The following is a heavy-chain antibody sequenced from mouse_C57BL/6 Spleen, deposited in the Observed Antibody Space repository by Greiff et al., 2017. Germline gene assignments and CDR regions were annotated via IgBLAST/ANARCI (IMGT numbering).Heavy chain of an antibody. CDR2: INPNNGGT. CDR1: GYTFTDYN. V-gene: IGHV1-18*01. J-gene: IGHJ4*01. Sequence: EVQLQQSGPELVKPGASVKIPCKASGYTFTDYNMDWVKQSHGKSLEWIGDINPNNGGTIYNQKFKGKATLTVDKSSSPASMELRSLTSEDTAVYYCARSRGDCGYYAMDYWGQGTSVTVSS. CDR3: ARSRGDCGYYAMDY.